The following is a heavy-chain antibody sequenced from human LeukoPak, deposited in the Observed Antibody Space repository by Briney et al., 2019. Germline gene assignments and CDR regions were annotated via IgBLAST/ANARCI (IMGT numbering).Heavy chain of an antibody. Sequence: PSETLSLTCTVSGGSISSYYWSWIRQPPGKGLEWIGYMFYSGSTNHNPSLKSRATISVDTSKKQFSLKLSSVTAADTAVYYCATGNISGGYYFNSWGQGTLVTV. D-gene: IGHD3-3*02. J-gene: IGHJ4*02. V-gene: IGHV4-59*01. CDR2: MFYSGST. CDR1: GGSISSYY. CDR3: ATGNISGGYYFNS.